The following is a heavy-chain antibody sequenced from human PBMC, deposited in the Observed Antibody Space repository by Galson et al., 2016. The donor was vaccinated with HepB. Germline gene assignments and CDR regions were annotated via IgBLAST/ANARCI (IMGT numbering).Heavy chain of an antibody. CDR1: GFTVSSDY. D-gene: IGHD4-23*01. J-gene: IGHJ4*02. CDR3: AGVPSGKRLDY. CDR2: SDSGGST. V-gene: IGHV3-53*01. Sequence: SLRLSCAASGFTVSSDYMNWVRQAPGKGLEWVSALSDSGGSTYYADSVKGRFTISRDNSKNTLYLQMNSLRADDTAVYYCAGVPSGKRLDYWGQGTLVTVSS.